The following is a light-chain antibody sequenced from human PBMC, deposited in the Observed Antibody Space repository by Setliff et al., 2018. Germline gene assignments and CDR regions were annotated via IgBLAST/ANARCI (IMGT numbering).Light chain of an antibody. Sequence: QSVLTQPPSAFGSPGQSVTISCTGTSSDVGGYNYVSWYQQHPGKAPKLMIYEVTKRPSGVPDRFSGSKSGSSASLTISGLQAEDEAEYFCCSYAPGNSLVFGPGTKVTVL. CDR3: CSYAPGNSLV. J-gene: IGLJ1*01. CDR1: SSDVGGYNY. CDR2: EVT. V-gene: IGLV2-8*01.